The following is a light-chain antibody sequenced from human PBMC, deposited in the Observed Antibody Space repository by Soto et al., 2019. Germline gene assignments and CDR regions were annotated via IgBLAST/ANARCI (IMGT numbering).Light chain of an antibody. CDR1: QSVSSY. Sequence: EIVLTQSPDTLSLSPGERATLSCRASQSVSSYLAWYQQKPGQAPRLLIYDASNRATGIPARFSGSGSGTDFTLTISSLESEDFAVYYCQQRSNWPPLTFGQGTKVEIK. CDR2: DAS. V-gene: IGKV3-11*01. CDR3: QQRSNWPPLT. J-gene: IGKJ1*01.